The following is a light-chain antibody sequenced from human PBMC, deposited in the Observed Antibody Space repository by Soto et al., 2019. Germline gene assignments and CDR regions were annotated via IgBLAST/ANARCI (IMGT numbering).Light chain of an antibody. Sequence: QSALTQPASVSGSPGQSITISCTGTSSDVGGYNYVSWYQHHPGKAPKLMIYDVSNRPSGVSNRFSGSKSDNTASLTISGLQAEDEADYYCSSYTSTSTVVFGGGTKVT. CDR2: DVS. CDR1: SSDVGGYNY. V-gene: IGLV2-14*03. J-gene: IGLJ2*01. CDR3: SSYTSTSTVV.